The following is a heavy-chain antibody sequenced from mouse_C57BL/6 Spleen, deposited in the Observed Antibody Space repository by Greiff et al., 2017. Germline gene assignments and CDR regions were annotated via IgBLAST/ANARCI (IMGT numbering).Heavy chain of an antibody. Sequence: VQLQQSGPELVKPGASVKISCKASGYSFTDYNMNWVKQSNGKSLEWIGVINPNYGTTSYNQKFKGKATLTVDQSSSTAYMQLNSLTSEDSAVXYGASRYYGSSYLAWFAYWGQGTLVTVSA. CDR2: INPNYGTT. CDR1: GYSFTDYN. J-gene: IGHJ3*01. D-gene: IGHD1-1*01. CDR3: ASRYYGSSYLAWFAY. V-gene: IGHV1-39*01.